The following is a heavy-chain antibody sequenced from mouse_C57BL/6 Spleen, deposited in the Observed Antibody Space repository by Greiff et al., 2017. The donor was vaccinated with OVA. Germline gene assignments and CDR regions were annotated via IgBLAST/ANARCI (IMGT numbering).Heavy chain of an antibody. CDR3: ATIYYGNYFFDY. J-gene: IGHJ2*01. CDR2: LYWDDDK. D-gene: IGHD2-1*01. CDR1: GFSLSTSGMG. Sequence: VKLVESGPGILQSSQTLSLTCSFSGFSLSTSGMGVSWIRQPSGKGLEWLAHLYWDDDKRYNPSLKRRLTISKDTSRNQLFLKITSVDTADTSTYYCATIYYGNYFFDYWGQGTTLTVPS. V-gene: IGHV8-12*01.